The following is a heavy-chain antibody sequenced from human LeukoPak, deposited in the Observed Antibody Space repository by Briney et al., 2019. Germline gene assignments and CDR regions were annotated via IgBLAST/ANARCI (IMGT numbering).Heavy chain of an antibody. V-gene: IGHV3-66*02. CDR3: AGRRVLDASFDY. Sequence: GGYLRLSCAASGFTVSNNYMSWVRQAPGKGLEWVSVIYSGDNTYYVESVKGRFTISRDNSENTLFLQMNRLRAEDTAVYYCAGRRVLDASFDYWGQGTLVTVSS. CDR1: GFTVSNNY. CDR2: IYSGDNT. J-gene: IGHJ4*02. D-gene: IGHD3-16*01.